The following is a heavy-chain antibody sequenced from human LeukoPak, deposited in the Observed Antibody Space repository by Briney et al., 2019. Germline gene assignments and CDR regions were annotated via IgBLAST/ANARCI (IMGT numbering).Heavy chain of an antibody. CDR1: GYTFTNYD. CDR3: CLGAAYWGAGFDL. D-gene: IGHD3-16*01. V-gene: IGHV1-8*02. CDR2: MNPNTCDA. Sequence: ASVKLSCKASGYTFTNYDINWVRHSTGQPLERIGRMNPNTCDAAYARNYHGRGTMTRNTSISTANKELSSLRSETTAGHDWCLGAAYWGAGFDLWGQGRVVTVYS. J-gene: IGHJ3*01.